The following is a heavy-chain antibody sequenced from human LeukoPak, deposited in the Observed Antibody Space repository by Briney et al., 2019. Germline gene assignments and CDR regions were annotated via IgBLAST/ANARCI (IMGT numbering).Heavy chain of an antibody. D-gene: IGHD6-13*01. V-gene: IGHV2-5*02. CDR3: AHAISAAGYHY. Sequence: ESGPALVKPTQTLTLTCTFSGFSLSTSGVAVGWIRQPPGKALEWLALIFWDDDKRYNPSLKSRLTITKDTSKNQVVLTMTNMDPVDTATYYCAHAISAAGYHYWGQGTLVTVSS. CDR2: IFWDDDK. J-gene: IGHJ4*02. CDR1: GFSLSTSGVA.